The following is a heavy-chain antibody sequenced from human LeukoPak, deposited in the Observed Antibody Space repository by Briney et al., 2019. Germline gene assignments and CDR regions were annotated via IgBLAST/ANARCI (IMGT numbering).Heavy chain of an antibody. CDR2: IYYSGST. V-gene: IGHV4-59*01. D-gene: IGHD6-13*01. J-gene: IGHJ4*02. CDR3: ARAGSGDSSWAEFDY. Sequence: SETLSLTCTVPGGSISSYYWSWIRQPPGKGLEWIGYIYYSGSTNYNPSLKSRVTISVDTSKNQFSLKLSSVTAADTAVYYCARAGSGDSSWAEFDYWGQGTLVTVSS. CDR1: GGSISSYY.